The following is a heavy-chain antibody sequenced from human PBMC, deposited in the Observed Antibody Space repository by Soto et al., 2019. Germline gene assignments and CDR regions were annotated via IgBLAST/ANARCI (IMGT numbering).Heavy chain of an antibody. CDR2: MNQDGSEK. V-gene: IGHV3-7*01. J-gene: IGHJ4*02. D-gene: IGHD2-21*02. CDR1: GFTFSRYW. Sequence: EVQLVESGGGLVQPGGSLRLSCEASGFTFSRYWMTWVRQPPGQGLEWVADMNQDGSEKNYVDSVKGRFTISRDNAKNSLFMQMDSLRVEDTAVYYCAIGQQVTYWGQGTLITVSA. CDR3: AIGQQVTY.